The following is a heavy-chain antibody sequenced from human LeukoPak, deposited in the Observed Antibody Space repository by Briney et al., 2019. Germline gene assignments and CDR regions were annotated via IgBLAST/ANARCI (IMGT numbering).Heavy chain of an antibody. CDR1: GYTFTSYD. J-gene: IGHJ4*02. V-gene: IGHV1-8*01. CDR2: MNPNSGDT. D-gene: IGHD6-19*01. Sequence: ASVKVSCKASGYTFTSYDINWVQQATGQGLEWMGRMNPNSGDTGFAQKFQGRLTMTRSTSISTAYMELSSLRSEDTAVYYCARDKDMAVPGYWGQGTLVTVSS. CDR3: ARDKDMAVPGY.